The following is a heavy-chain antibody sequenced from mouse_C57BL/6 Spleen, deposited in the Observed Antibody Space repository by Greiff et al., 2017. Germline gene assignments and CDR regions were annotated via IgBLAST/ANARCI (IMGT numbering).Heavy chain of an antibody. V-gene: IGHV2-2*01. D-gene: IGHD4-1*01. Sequence: QVQLKESGPGLVQPSQSLSITCTVSGFSLTSYGVHWVRQSPGKGLEWLGVIWSGGSTDYNAAFISRLSISKDNSKSQVFFKMNSLQADDTAIYYCAPAKLGDAMDYWGQGTSVTVSS. CDR2: IWSGGST. J-gene: IGHJ4*01. CDR1: GFSLTSYG. CDR3: APAKLGDAMDY.